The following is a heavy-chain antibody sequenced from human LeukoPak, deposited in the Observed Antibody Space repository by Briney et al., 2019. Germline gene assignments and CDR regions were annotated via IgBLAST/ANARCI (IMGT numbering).Heavy chain of an antibody. J-gene: IGHJ4*02. Sequence: GGSLRLSCTASGFTFSNFWMGWVRQAPGKGLGWVANIKQDETEKFYVGSVKGRFTISRDNAKNSLYLQMNSLRAEDTAVYYCARDKIVGATNFDYWGQGTLVTVSS. CDR3: ARDKIVGATNFDY. CDR2: IKQDETEK. V-gene: IGHV3-7*01. D-gene: IGHD1-26*01. CDR1: GFTFSNFW.